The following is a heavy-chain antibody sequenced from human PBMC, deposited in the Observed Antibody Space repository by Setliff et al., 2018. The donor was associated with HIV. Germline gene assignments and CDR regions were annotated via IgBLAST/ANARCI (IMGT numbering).Heavy chain of an antibody. V-gene: IGHV3-30*04. CDR3: AGGASFDKSGYYNAPLSFDY. CDR1: GFAFSYNT. CDR2: MSYDGSNK. J-gene: IGHJ4*02. D-gene: IGHD3-22*01. Sequence: GGSLRLSCAASGFAFSYNTMHWVRQAPGKGLQWVAVMSYDGSNKYYADSVKGRFTISRDNSKNTLYLQMNSLRAEDTALYYCAGGASFDKSGYYNAPLSFDYWGQGTLVTVSS.